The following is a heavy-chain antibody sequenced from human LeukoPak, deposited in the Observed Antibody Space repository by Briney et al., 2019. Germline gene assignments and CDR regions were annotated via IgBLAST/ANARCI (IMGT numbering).Heavy chain of an antibody. V-gene: IGHV4-59*08. CDR1: GGSISSYY. J-gene: IGHJ4*02. Sequence: SETLSLTCTVSGGSISSYYWSWIRQPPGKGLEWIGYIYYSGSTNYNPSLKSRVTISVDTSKNQFSLKLSSVTAADTAVYYCARHLMVRDPFDYWGQGTLVTVSS. CDR3: ARHLMVRDPFDY. D-gene: IGHD3-10*01. CDR2: IYYSGST.